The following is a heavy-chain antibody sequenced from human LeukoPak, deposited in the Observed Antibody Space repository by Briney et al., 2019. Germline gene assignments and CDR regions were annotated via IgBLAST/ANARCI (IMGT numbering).Heavy chain of an antibody. V-gene: IGHV1-18*01. D-gene: IGHD2/OR15-2a*01. Sequence: ASVKVSCKASGYTFTNYGISWVRQAPGQGFEWMGWISGYNGNTNYAQNLQGRVTMTTDTSTSTAYMELRSLRSDDTAVYYCARAPVYYSDIWGQGTMVTVSS. CDR1: GYTFTNYG. J-gene: IGHJ3*02. CDR2: ISGYNGNT. CDR3: ARAPVYYSDI.